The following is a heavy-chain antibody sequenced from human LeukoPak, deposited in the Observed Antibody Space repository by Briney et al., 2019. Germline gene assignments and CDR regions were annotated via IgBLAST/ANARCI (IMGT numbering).Heavy chain of an antibody. J-gene: IGHJ4*02. CDR1: GFTFSTYW. V-gene: IGHV3-7*03. Sequence: PGGSLRLSCAASGFTFSTYWMSWVRQAPGKGLEWVANMKQDGSEKYYVDSVKGRFTISRDNAKNSLYLQMNSLRAEDTAVYYCARGDSSGWYPGDYWGQGTLVTVSS. D-gene: IGHD6-19*01. CDR2: MKQDGSEK. CDR3: ARGDSSGWYPGDY.